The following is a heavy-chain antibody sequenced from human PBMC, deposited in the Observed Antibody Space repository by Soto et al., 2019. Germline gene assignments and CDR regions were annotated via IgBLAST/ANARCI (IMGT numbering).Heavy chain of an antibody. CDR3: ARPSVEVAVNNAFDI. J-gene: IGHJ3*02. D-gene: IGHD2-15*01. CDR1: GFTFSTYA. V-gene: IGHV3-23*01. Sequence: EVQLLESGGGLVQPGGSLRLSCAASGFTFSTYALTWVRHAPGKGLEWVSSIGTHADTTYYVDSVKGRFSISRDNSKNTVYLPMSSLSAEDTAVYYCARPSVEVAVNNAFDIWGRGTMVTVSS. CDR2: IGTHADTT.